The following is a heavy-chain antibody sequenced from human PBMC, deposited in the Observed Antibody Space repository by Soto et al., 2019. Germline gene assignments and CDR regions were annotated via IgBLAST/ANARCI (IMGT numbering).Heavy chain of an antibody. V-gene: IGHV4-59*01. CDR1: GGSISSYY. J-gene: IGHJ6*02. CDR2: IYYSGST. CDR3: ARLHYDSSGYYFHSPYYGMDV. Sequence: SETLSLTCTVSGGSISSYYWSWIRQPPGKGLEWIGYIYYSGSTNYNPSLKSRVTISVDTSKNQFSLKLSSVTAADTAVYYCARLHYDSSGYYFHSPYYGMDVWGQGTTVTVSS. D-gene: IGHD3-22*01.